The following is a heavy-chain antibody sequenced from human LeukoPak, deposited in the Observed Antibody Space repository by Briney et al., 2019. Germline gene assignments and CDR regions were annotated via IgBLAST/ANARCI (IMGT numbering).Heavy chain of an antibody. J-gene: IGHJ6*02. D-gene: IGHD2-2*01. Sequence: GGSLRLSCAASGFTFSSYSMNWVRQAPGKGLEWVSSISSSSSYIYYADSVKGRFTISRDNAKNSLYLQMSSLRAEDTAVYYCARDAPIVVVPAAMLYYYYGMDVWGQGTTVTVSS. CDR3: ARDAPIVVVPAAMLYYYYGMDV. V-gene: IGHV3-21*01. CDR2: ISSSSSYI. CDR1: GFTFSSYS.